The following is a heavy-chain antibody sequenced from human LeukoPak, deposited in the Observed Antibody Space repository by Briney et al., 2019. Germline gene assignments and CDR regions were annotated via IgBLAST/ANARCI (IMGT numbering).Heavy chain of an antibody. CDR3: ASRYSSAAGTRYYGMDV. V-gene: IGHV4-34*01. Sequence: SETLSLTCAVYGGSFSGYYWSWIRQPPGKGLEWMGEINHSGSTNYNPSLKSRVTISVDTSKNQFSLKLSSVTAADTAVYYCASRYSSAAGTRYYGMDVWGQGTTVTVSS. CDR2: INHSGST. CDR1: GGSFSGYY. J-gene: IGHJ6*02. D-gene: IGHD6-13*01.